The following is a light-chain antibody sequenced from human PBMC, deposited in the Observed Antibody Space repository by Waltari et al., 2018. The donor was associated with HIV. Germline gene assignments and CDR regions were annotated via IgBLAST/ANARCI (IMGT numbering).Light chain of an antibody. CDR1: CFNIGRNF. CDR3: AAWDDSLRGSYV. Sequence: QSVLTQPPSPSRTPAPRVIISCSGSCFNIGRNFVSWSHQVPGTAPKVLIFRDNQRPSGVPDRFSGSKSGASASLAISGLRSEDEADYYCAAWDDSLRGSYVFGPGTKVTVL. J-gene: IGLJ1*01. V-gene: IGLV1-47*01. CDR2: RDN.